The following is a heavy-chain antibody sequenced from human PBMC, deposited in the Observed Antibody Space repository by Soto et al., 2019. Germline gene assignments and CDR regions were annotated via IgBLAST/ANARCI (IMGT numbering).Heavy chain of an antibody. CDR3: ARERDSSSWDAFDI. Sequence: QVQLQQWGAGLLKPSETLSLTCAVYGGSFSGYYWSWIRQPPGKGLEWIGEINHSGSTNYNPSLKRRVTISVDTSKNQFSLKLSSVTAADTAVYYCARERDSSSWDAFDIWGQGTMVTVSS. CDR2: INHSGST. J-gene: IGHJ3*02. D-gene: IGHD6-6*01. V-gene: IGHV4-34*01. CDR1: GGSFSGYY.